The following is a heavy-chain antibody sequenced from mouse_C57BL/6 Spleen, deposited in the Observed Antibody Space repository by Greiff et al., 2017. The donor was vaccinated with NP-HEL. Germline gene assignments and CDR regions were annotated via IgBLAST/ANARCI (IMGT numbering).Heavy chain of an antibody. J-gene: IGHJ2*01. D-gene: IGHD1-1*01. Sequence: QVQLQQSGAELVKPGASVKLSCKASGYTFTEYTIHWVKQRSGQGLEWIGWFYPGSGSIKYNEKFKDKATLTADKSSSTVYMELSRLTSEDSAVYFCARHEWAYYYGSSSYYFDYWGQGTTLTVSS. CDR2: FYPGSGSI. CDR1: GYTFTEYT. V-gene: IGHV1-62-2*01. CDR3: ARHEWAYYYGSSSYYFDY.